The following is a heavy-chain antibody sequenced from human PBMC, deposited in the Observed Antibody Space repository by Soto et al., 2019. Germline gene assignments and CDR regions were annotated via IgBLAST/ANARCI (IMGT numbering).Heavy chain of an antibody. Sequence: QVQLQESGPGLVKPSQTLSLTCTVSGGSISSGGYYWSWIRQHPGKGLEWIGYIYYSGSTYYNPSLKSRVTISVDTSKNQFSLKLSSVTAADMAVYYCARDKRVDSLTFYYYYGMDVWGQGTTVTVSS. CDR3: ARDKRVDSLTFYYYYGMDV. D-gene: IGHD5-12*01. J-gene: IGHJ6*02. CDR1: GGSISSGGYY. V-gene: IGHV4-31*03. CDR2: IYYSGST.